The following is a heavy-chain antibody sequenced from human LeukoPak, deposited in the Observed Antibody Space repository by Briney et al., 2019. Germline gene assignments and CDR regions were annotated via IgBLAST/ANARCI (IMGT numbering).Heavy chain of an antibody. Sequence: ASVKVSCKASGYTFSSSGISWVRQAPGQGLEWMGWISANNGNTNYAQKSQGRVTMTTDTPTSTAYMELRSLRSDDTAVYYCARTGSTYYYYYGMDVWGQGTTVTVSS. CDR1: GYTFSSSG. J-gene: IGHJ6*02. CDR3: ARTGSTYYYYYGMDV. D-gene: IGHD3-9*01. CDR2: ISANNGNT. V-gene: IGHV1-18*01.